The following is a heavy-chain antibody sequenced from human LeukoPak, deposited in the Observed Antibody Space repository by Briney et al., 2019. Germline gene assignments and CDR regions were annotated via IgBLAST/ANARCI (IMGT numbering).Heavy chain of an antibody. V-gene: IGHV4-61*02. CDR2: IYTSGST. CDR1: GGSISSGSYY. J-gene: IGHJ6*03. Sequence: SETLSLTCTVSGGSISSGSYYWSWIRQPAGKGLEWIGRIYTSGSTNYNPSLKSRVTISVDTSKNQFSLKLSSVTAADTAVYYCAREHKPGYNIDVWGKGTAVTISS. D-gene: IGHD6-13*01. CDR3: AREHKPGYNIDV.